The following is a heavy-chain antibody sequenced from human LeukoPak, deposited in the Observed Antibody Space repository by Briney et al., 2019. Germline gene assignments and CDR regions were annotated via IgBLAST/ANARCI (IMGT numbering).Heavy chain of an antibody. V-gene: IGHV3-74*01. CDR3: ARGWVAAAGTIY. J-gene: IGHJ4*02. D-gene: IGHD6-13*01. Sequence: PGGSLRLSCAASGFIFSSYWMHWVRQAPGRGLVWVSGINSDGSSTNYADSVKGRFTISRDNAKNTLYLQMNSLRAEDPAVYYCARGWVAAAGTIYWGQGTLVTVSS. CDR1: GFIFSSYW. CDR2: INSDGSST.